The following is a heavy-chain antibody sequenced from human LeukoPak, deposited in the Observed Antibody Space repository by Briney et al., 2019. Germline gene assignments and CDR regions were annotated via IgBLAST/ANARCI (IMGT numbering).Heavy chain of an antibody. J-gene: IGHJ5*02. Sequence: PSQTLSLTCTVTGGSISGHYWSWIRQPQAKGLEWNWNIHYNNGGTNYNPPLNSRRTTSLHTSTNQFFLLLPSAVAAATAVYYCGRLHSLGAGEFHLWGQGTLVTVSS. V-gene: IGHV4-59*08. CDR3: GRLHSLGAGEFHL. CDR2: IHYNNGGT. D-gene: IGHD3-16*01. CDR1: GGSISGHY.